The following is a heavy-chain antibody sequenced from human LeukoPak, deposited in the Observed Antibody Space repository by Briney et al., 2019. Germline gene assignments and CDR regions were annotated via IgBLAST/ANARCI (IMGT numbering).Heavy chain of an antibody. CDR2: IVADSGGT. V-gene: IGHV1-2*02. J-gene: IGHJ5*02. CDR3: ARVSGTSYFNNGGP. CDR1: GYTFTDYY. D-gene: IGHD2-8*01. Sequence: ASVKVSCKASGYTFTDYYIYWVRQVPGQGLEWMGWIVADSGGTNYAQKFQGRVTMTRDTSISTAYMELSRLRSDDTAVYYCARVSGTSYFNNGGPWGQGSLVTVSS.